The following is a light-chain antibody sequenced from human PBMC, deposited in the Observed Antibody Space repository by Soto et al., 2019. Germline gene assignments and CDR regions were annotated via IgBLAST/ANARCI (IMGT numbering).Light chain of an antibody. J-gene: IGKJ1*01. CDR1: QTILTY. CDR3: QQSFGTTWT. V-gene: IGKV1-39*01. CDR2: AAS. Sequence: DIQMTQSPSSLSASVGDTVTITCRASQTILTYLNWYQQKPGKAPKLLIYAASSLQSGVPSRFSGGGSATDFTLTISSLQPEDFATYYCQQSFGTTWTFGRGTKVGIK.